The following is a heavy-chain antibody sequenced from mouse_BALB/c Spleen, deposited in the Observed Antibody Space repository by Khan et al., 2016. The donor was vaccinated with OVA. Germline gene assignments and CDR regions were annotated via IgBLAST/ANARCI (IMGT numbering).Heavy chain of an antibody. CDR1: GYSITSAYS. J-gene: IGHJ3*01. CDR2: IHYSGGT. CDR3: AGGFPTY. Sequence: EVQLQESGPDLVKPSQSLSLTCTVTGYSITSAYSWHWIRQFPGNKLEWMGYIHYSGGTSYNPSLKSRISITRDTSKNQFFLQLSSVTTEDTATYYCAGGFPTYWGQGTLVTVSA. V-gene: IGHV3-1*02.